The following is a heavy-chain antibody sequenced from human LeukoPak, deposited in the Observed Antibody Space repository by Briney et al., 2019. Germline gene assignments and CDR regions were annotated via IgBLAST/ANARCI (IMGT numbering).Heavy chain of an antibody. D-gene: IGHD3-16*01. Sequence: SETLSLTCIVSGDSISSYYWSWIRQPPGKGLEWIGCIYYSGTTEYNPSLKSRVTISVDASKNHFSLNLTSVTAADTAVYYCARDRSLGIIDYWGQGTLVTVSS. CDR1: GDSISSYY. CDR2: IYYSGTT. J-gene: IGHJ4*02. CDR3: ARDRSLGIIDY. V-gene: IGHV4-59*01.